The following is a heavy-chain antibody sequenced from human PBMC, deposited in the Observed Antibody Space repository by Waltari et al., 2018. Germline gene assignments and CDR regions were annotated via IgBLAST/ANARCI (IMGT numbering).Heavy chain of an antibody. V-gene: IGHV1-8*01. CDR1: GYTFTSYD. D-gene: IGHD2-15*01. CDR3: ASSFSGQRRRKKPWFDYYSGWFAY. CDR2: MNPKSGNT. Sequence: QVQLVQSGAEVKKPGASVKVSCKASGYTFTSYDISWVRPAPGHGLEGMGWMNPKSGNTGYEQKFQGRVTLTRNTSINTAYMELSSLRSEDTAVYYCASSFSGQRRRKKPWFDYYSGWFAYWGHGTLVTVSS. J-gene: IGHJ5*01.